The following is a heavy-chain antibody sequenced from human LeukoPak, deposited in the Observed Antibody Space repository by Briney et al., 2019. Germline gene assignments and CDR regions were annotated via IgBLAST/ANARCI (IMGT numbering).Heavy chain of an antibody. J-gene: IGHJ5*02. CDR1: GDSINSNY. V-gene: IGHV4-4*09. CDR3: VREVGDWFDP. Sequence: SETLSLTCTVSGDSINSNYWSWIRQPPGKGLEWIGYIYTRGNTNYNPSLKSRVTISADTSKNQLSLKVSSVTAADTAVYYCVREVGDWFDPWGRGTLVTVSS. CDR2: IYTRGNT.